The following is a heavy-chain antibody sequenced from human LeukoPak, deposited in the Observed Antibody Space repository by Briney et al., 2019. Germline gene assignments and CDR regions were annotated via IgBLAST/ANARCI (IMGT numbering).Heavy chain of an antibody. CDR3: AGSLTYYDILTGYPI. D-gene: IGHD3-9*01. J-gene: IGHJ3*02. Sequence: SVKVSCKASGGTFSSYAISWVRQAPGQGLEWIGRIMPILGIANYAQKFQGRVTITADKSTSTAYMELSSLRSEDTAVYYCAGSLTYYDILTGYPIWGQGTMVTVSS. CDR1: GGTFSSYA. V-gene: IGHV1-69*04. CDR2: IMPILGIA.